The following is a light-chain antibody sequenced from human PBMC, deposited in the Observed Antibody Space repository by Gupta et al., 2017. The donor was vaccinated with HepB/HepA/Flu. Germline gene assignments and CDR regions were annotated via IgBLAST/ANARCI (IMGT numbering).Light chain of an antibody. CDR3: SSWDDSLNGII. V-gene: IGLV1-44*01. CDR2: INN. J-gene: IGLJ2*01. CDR1: SSNIGSNT. Sequence: QSVLTQPPSASDIPGQRVTTYCSGTSSNIGSNTVNWYQHLPGTAPKLLIYINNQRPSGVPARFSGSKSGTSASLAISGLQSEDEADYYCSSWDDSLNGIIFGGGTKLTVL.